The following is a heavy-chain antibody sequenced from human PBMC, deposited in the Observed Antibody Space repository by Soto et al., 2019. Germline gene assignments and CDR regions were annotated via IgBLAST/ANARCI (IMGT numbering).Heavy chain of an antibody. Sequence: QVQLVQSGAEMKKPGSSVKVSCKVSGDSFSSYAISWVRQAPGEGLEWVGGIIPIFATANYAQNFQGRVTITAVESTTTAYLEVTRLRPQDTAVFYCAASDSSSWQHDYWGQGTLITVSS. CDR2: IIPIFATA. CDR1: GDSFSSYA. D-gene: IGHD6-13*01. V-gene: IGHV1-69*01. J-gene: IGHJ4*02. CDR3: AASDSSSWQHDY.